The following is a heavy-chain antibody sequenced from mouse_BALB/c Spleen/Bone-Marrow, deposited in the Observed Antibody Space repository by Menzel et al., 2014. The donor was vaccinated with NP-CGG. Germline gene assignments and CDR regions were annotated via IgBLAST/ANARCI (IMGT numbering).Heavy chain of an antibody. CDR2: IDPANGNT. CDR3: ANDWFAY. V-gene: IGHV14-3*02. D-gene: IGHD2-3*01. J-gene: IGHJ3*01. CDR1: GFNIKDTY. Sequence: VRLQQSGAELVKPGASVKLSCTASGFNIKDTYMHWVKQRPEQGLEWIGRIDPANGNTKYDPKFQGKATITADTSSNTAHLHLSSLTSEGTAVYYCANDWFAYWGQGTLVTVSA.